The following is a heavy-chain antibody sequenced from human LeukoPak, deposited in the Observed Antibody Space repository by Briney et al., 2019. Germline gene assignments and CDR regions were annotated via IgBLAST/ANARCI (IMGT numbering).Heavy chain of an antibody. J-gene: IGHJ4*02. CDR1: GDSISSTSIY. CDR2: IHHSGIN. CDR3: ARQTGSGLFILP. Sequence: SETLTLTCSVSGDSISSTSIYWGWIRQPPGKGLEWIGSIHHSGINYSNPSLKSQVSISIDTSKNQFSLRLTSVTAADTAVYYCARQTGSGLFILPGGQGTLVTVSS. V-gene: IGHV4-39*01. D-gene: IGHD3/OR15-3a*01.